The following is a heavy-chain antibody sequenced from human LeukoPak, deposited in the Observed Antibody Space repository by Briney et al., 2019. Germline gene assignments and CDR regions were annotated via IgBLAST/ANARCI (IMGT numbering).Heavy chain of an antibody. J-gene: IGHJ4*02. CDR1: GFTFSSYA. Sequence: GGSLRLSCAASGFTFSSYAMSWVRQAPGKGLEWVSAISGSGGSTYYADSVKGRFTISRDNSKNTLYLQMNSLRAEDTAVYYCAKEPLPYCSSTSCYKGVGYYFDYWGQGTPVTVSS. CDR3: AKEPLPYCSSTSCYKGVGYYFDY. CDR2: ISGSGGST. V-gene: IGHV3-23*01. D-gene: IGHD2-2*02.